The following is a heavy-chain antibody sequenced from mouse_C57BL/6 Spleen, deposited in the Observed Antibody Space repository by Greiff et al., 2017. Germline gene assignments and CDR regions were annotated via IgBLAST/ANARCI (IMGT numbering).Heavy chain of an antibody. CDR1: GFTFSDYG. J-gene: IGHJ2*01. CDR3: ARVDYDSYYFDY. CDR2: ISNLAYSI. Sequence: EVQLVESGGGLVQPGGSLKLSCAASGFTFSDYGMAWVRQAPRKGPEWVAFISNLAYSIYYADTVTGRFTISRENAKNTLYLEMSSLRSEDTAMYYCARVDYDSYYFDYWGQGTTLTVAS. V-gene: IGHV5-15*01. D-gene: IGHD2-4*01.